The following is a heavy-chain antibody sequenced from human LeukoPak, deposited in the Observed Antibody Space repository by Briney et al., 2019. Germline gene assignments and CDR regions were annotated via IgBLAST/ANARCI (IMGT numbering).Heavy chain of an antibody. Sequence: GASLKLSCKASGYPFSAYYMHWVRQAPGQGLEWMGWINSNLGDTSYAQKFQGRVTMTRDTSISTAYMELSRLTSDDTAMYYCARDFGRNYFDPWGQGTLVTVSS. J-gene: IGHJ5*02. CDR3: ARDFGRNYFDP. CDR2: INSNLGDT. V-gene: IGHV1-2*02. CDR1: GYPFSAYY. D-gene: IGHD3-10*01.